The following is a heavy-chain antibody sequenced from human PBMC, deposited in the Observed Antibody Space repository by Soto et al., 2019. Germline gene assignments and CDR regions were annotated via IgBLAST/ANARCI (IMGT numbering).Heavy chain of an antibody. CDR1: GYTFADYG. J-gene: IGHJ2*01. CDR2: IGPYNGNT. V-gene: IGHV1-18*01. Sequence: QAQLVQSGAEVKKPGASVKVSCQAGGYTFADYGISWVRQAPGQGLEWVGWIGPYNGNTNYAQNLQVRVTMTTDTSTNTAYMELRSLRSDDTALYYCARCYCTVGSCYTCWHFDLWGRGTLLTVSS. CDR3: ARCYCTVGSCYTCWHFDL. D-gene: IGHD2-15*01.